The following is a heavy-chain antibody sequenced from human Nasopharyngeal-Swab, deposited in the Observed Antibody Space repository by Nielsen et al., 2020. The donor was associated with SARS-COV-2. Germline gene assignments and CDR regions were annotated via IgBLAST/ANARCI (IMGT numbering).Heavy chain of an antibody. V-gene: IGHV3-23*01. Sequence: GESLEISCAASGFAFSNYAMSWVRQAPGKGLEWVSTVTSSGSSTNYADSVKGRFSISRDNSKNTLHLQMNSLTDGDTAVYYCARGPSTANFYAGDYWGQGTLVTVSS. D-gene: IGHD2/OR15-2a*01. CDR3: ARGPSTANFYAGDY. CDR2: VTSSGSST. J-gene: IGHJ4*02. CDR1: GFAFSNYA.